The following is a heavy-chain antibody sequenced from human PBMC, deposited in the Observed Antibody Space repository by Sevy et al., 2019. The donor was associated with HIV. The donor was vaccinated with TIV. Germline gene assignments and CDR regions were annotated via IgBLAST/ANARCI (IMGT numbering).Heavy chain of an antibody. V-gene: IGHV3-9*01. Sequence: GGSLRLSCAASGFTFDDYAMHWVRQAPGKGLEWVSGISWNSGSIGYADSVKGRFTISRDNAKNSLYLQMNSLRAEDTALYYCAKDISGRYFDKSNYYYGMDVWGQGTTVTVSS. D-gene: IGHD3-9*01. J-gene: IGHJ6*02. CDR3: AKDISGRYFDKSNYYYGMDV. CDR1: GFTFDDYA. CDR2: ISWNSGSI.